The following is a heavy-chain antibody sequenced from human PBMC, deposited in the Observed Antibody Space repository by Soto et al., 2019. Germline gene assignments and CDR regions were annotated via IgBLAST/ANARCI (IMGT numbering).Heavy chain of an antibody. CDR3: AKAVGYCSSTSCRDYYYYYGMDV. Sequence: QAGGSLRLSCAASGFTFRTYAMHWVRQAPGKGLEWVAVISYDGSNKYYSDSVKGRFTISRDNSKNTLYLQMNSLRGEDTAVYNCAKAVGYCSSTSCRDYYYYYGMDVWGQGTTVTVSS. CDR2: ISYDGSNK. V-gene: IGHV3-30*04. CDR1: GFTFRTYA. J-gene: IGHJ6*02. D-gene: IGHD2-2*01.